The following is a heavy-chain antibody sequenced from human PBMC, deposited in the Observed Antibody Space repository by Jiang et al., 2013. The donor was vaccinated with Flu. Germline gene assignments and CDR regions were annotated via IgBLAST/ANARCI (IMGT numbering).Heavy chain of an antibody. CDR2: IKQDGSEK. D-gene: IGHD3-9*01. V-gene: IGHV3-7*01. Sequence: GFTFSSYAMHWVRQAPGKGLEWVANIKQDGSEKYYVDSVKGRFTISRDNAKNSLYLQMNSLRAEDTAVYYCARWFDWLPDYWGQGTLVTVSS. CDR3: ARWFDWLPDY. J-gene: IGHJ4*02. CDR1: GFTFSSYA.